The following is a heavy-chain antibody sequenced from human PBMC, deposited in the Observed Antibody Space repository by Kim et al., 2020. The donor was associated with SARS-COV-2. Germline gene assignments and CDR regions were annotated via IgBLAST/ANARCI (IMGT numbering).Heavy chain of an antibody. D-gene: IGHD2-15*01. CDR2: IKSKTDGGTT. J-gene: IGHJ4*02. CDR3: TTDGPLLGYCSGGSCYSGY. V-gene: IGHV3-15*01. Sequence: GGSLRLSCAASGFTFSNAWMSWVRQAPGKGLEWVGRIKSKTDGGTTDYAAPVKGRFTISRDDSKNTLYLQMNSLKTEDTAVYYCTTDGPLLGYCSGGSCYSGYWGQGTLVTVSS. CDR1: GFTFSNAW.